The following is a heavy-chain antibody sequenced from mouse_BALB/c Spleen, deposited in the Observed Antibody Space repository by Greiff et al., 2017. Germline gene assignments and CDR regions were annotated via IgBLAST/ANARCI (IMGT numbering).Heavy chain of an antibody. Sequence: EVKLVESGGGLVKPGGSLKLSCAASGFTFSSYAMSWVRQTPEKRLEWVASISSGGSTYYPDSVKGRFTISRDNARNILYLQMSSLRSEDTAMYYCARGQGDIFAYWGQGTLVTVSA. J-gene: IGHJ3*01. CDR3: ARGQGDIFAY. CDR2: ISSGGST. CDR1: GFTFSSYA. V-gene: IGHV5-6-5*01.